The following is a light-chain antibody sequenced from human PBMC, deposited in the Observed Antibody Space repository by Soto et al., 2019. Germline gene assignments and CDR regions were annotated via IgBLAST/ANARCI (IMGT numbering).Light chain of an antibody. CDR2: DNN. CDR3: GTWASSLSAGQAV. J-gene: IGLJ2*01. Sequence: QSVLTQPPSVSAAPGQKVTISCSGSSSNIGNNYVSWYQQLPGTAPKLLIYDNNKRPSGIPDRFSGSKSGTSATLGITGLQTGDEADYYCGTWASSLSAGQAVFGGGTKLTVL. V-gene: IGLV1-51*01. CDR1: SSNIGNNY.